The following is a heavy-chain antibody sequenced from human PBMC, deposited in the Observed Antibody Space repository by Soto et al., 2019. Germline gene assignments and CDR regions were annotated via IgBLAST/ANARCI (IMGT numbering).Heavy chain of an antibody. CDR1: GGTFSSYA. D-gene: IGHD2-2*01. Sequence: QVQLVQSGAEVKKPGSSVKVSCKASGGTFSSYAISWVRQAPGQGLEWMGGIIPIFGTANYAQKFQGRVTITADESTSTAYMELSSLRSEDTAVYYCAQDQLLFPAPANATIYYYYYGMDVWGQGTTVTVSS. CDR2: IIPIFGTA. V-gene: IGHV1-69*12. J-gene: IGHJ6*02. CDR3: AQDQLLFPAPANATIYYYYYGMDV.